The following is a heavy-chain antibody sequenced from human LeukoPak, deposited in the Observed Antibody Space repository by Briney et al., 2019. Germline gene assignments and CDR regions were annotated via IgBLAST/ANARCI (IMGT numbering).Heavy chain of an antibody. CDR3: ARLSYDSSGYYWAPTRFWFDP. V-gene: IGHV4-39*07. CDR2: IYYSGST. J-gene: IGHJ5*02. D-gene: IGHD3-22*01. CDR1: GGSISSSSYY. Sequence: TSETLSLTCTVSGGSISSSSYYWGWIRQPPGKGLEWIGSIYYSGSTYYNPSLKSRVTISVDTSKNQFSLKLSSVTAADTAVYYCARLSYDSSGYYWAPTRFWFDPWGQGTLVTVSS.